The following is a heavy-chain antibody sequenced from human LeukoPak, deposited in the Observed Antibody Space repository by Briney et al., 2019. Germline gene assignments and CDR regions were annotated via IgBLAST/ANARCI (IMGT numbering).Heavy chain of an antibody. Sequence: PSETLSLTCTVSGGSISSYYWSWIRLPPGKGLEWIAYIYYSGSTNYNPSLKSRVTISVDTSKNQFSLKLSSVTAADTAVYYCARGGDGYNYFDYWGQGTLVTVSS. CDR2: IYYSGST. V-gene: IGHV4-59*01. CDR3: ARGGDGYNYFDY. D-gene: IGHD5-24*01. CDR1: GGSISSYY. J-gene: IGHJ4*02.